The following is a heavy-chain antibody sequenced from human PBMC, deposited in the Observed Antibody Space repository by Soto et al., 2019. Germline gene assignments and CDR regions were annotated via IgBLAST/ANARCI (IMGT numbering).Heavy chain of an antibody. CDR2: IYYSGST. Sequence: QLQLQASGPGLVKPSETLSLTCTVSGGSISRSSYYWGWIRQPPGKGLEWIGSIYYSGSTYYNPSLKSRVTISVDTSKNQFSLKLSSVTAADTAVYYCASYRPLRYFDWLLSNYWGQGTLVTVSS. V-gene: IGHV4-39*01. J-gene: IGHJ4*02. CDR3: ASYRPLRYFDWLLSNY. D-gene: IGHD3-9*01. CDR1: GGSISRSSYY.